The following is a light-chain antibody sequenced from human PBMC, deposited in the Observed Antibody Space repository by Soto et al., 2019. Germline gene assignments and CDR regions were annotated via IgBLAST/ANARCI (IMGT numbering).Light chain of an antibody. J-gene: IGLJ1*01. CDR3: TSYAGSNNFFYV. CDR1: SSDVGGYNY. CDR2: DVS. V-gene: IGLV2-11*01. Sequence: QSALTQPRSVSGSPGQSVTISCTGTSSDVGGYNYVSWYQQHPGKAPKLMIYDVSKRPSGVPDRFSGSKSGNTASLTVSGLQAEDEADYYCTSYAGSNNFFYVFGTGTKVTVL.